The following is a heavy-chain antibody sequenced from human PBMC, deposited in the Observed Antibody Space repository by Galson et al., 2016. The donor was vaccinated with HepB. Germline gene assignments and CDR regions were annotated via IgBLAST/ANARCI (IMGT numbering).Heavy chain of an antibody. J-gene: IGHJ4*02. V-gene: IGHV5-51*01. CDR2: IFPGDSDT. Sequence: QSGAEVKKAGESLKISCKGSGYSFANYWIGWVRQMPGKGLEWMGSIFPGDSDTQYSPSFQGQVTISADKSTNTAYLQWDGLKTSDTAIYYCARGGLTTVTVLLDFWGQGTRVTVSS. CDR3: ARGGLTTVTVLLDF. CDR1: GYSFANYW. D-gene: IGHD4-17*01.